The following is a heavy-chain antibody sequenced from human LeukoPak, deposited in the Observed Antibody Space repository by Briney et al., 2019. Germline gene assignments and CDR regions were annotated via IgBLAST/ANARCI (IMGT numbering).Heavy chain of an antibody. J-gene: IGHJ4*02. CDR2: ISSSGSTI. CDR1: GFTFSDYY. D-gene: IGHD2-2*01. CDR3: ARGRRVVVVPAAIDY. Sequence: PGGALRLSCAASGFTFSDYYMSWIRQAPGKGLEWVSYISSSGSTIYYADSVKGRFTISRDNAKNSLYLQMNSLRAEDTAVYYCARGRRVVVVPAAIDYWGQGTLVTVSS. V-gene: IGHV3-11*01.